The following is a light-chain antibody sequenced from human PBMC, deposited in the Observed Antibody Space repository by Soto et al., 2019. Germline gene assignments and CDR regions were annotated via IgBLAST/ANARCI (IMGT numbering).Light chain of an antibody. J-gene: IGKJ1*01. CDR1: QSISSW. CDR3: QQYNSYPT. V-gene: IGKV1-5*01. Sequence: DIQMTQSPSTLSASVGARVTITCRASQSISSWLAWYQQKPGKAPKLLIYDASSLESGVPSRFSGSGSGTECTLTISRLQPDDFATYYCQQYNSYPTFGQGTKVEIK. CDR2: DAS.